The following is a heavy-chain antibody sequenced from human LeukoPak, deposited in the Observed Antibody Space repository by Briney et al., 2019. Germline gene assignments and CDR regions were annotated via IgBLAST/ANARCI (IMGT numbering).Heavy chain of an antibody. CDR1: GGSISSSSYY. CDR3: ARDMEGLDY. CDR2: IYYSGST. D-gene: IGHD3-10*01. Sequence: SETLSLTCTVSGGSISSSSYYWGWIRQPPGKGLEWIGSIYYSGSTYYNPSLKSRVTISVDTSKNQFSLKLSSVTAADTAVYYCARDMEGLDYWGQGTLVTVSS. J-gene: IGHJ4*02. V-gene: IGHV4-39*07.